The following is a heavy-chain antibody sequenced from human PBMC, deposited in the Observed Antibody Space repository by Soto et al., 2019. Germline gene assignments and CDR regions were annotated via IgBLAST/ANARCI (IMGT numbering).Heavy chain of an antibody. V-gene: IGHV1-18*01. J-gene: IGHJ6*02. Sequence: QVPLVKSGAEVKKPGASVKVSCKASGYTFTSYGISWVRQAPGHGLEWMGWISAYNGNTNYAQKLQGRVTMTTDTSTSTAYMELRSLRSDDTAVYYCARDHLLDYYYGMDVWGQGTTVTVSS. CDR1: GYTFTSYG. CDR2: ISAYNGNT. CDR3: ARDHLLDYYYGMDV.